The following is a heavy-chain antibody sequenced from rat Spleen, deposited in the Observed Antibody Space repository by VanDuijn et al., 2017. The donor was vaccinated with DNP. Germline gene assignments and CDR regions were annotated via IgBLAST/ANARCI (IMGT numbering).Heavy chain of an antibody. CDR3: ARHEDYSSYIYGFAY. J-gene: IGHJ3*01. Sequence: EVQLVASGGGLVQPGRSLKLSCAASGSTFSDYNMAWVRQAPTKGLEWVASISSGGDIIFYRDSVKGRFTISRDNAQNTQYLQMDSLRSEDTATYFCARHEDYSSYIYGFAYWGQGTLVTVSS. CDR1: GSTFSDYN. V-gene: IGHV5S23*01. CDR2: ISSGGDII. D-gene: IGHD1-2*01.